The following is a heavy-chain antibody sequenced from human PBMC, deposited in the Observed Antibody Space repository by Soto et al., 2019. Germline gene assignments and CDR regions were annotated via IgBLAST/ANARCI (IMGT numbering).Heavy chain of an antibody. Sequence: GVSLRLSCVASGSTFRSYQMNWVRQTPGKGLEWVSYISEGGGTIHYADSVKGRFTISRDNAKNSLYLHMTSLRAEDTATYYCARSKGVDEVYWGEDTMVAVSS. CDR1: GSTFRSYQ. V-gene: IGHV3-48*03. CDR3: ARSKGVDEVY. CDR2: ISEGGGTI. D-gene: IGHD2-8*01. J-gene: IGHJ4*02.